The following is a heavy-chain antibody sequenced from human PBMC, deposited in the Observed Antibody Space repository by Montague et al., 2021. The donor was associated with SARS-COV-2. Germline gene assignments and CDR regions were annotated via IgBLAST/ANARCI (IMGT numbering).Heavy chain of an antibody. V-gene: IGHV4-59*08. D-gene: IGHD3-22*01. Sequence: SETLSLTCTVSGGSINNYFWSWIRKPQGKGLEWVGYISDSGSTKYNPSLQSRVTISVDTARNKFSLKLLSVTAADTAFYYCARVDSSGPGEYWGQGILVSVSS. CDR1: GGSINNYF. CDR2: ISDSGST. J-gene: IGHJ4*02. CDR3: ARVDSSGPGEY.